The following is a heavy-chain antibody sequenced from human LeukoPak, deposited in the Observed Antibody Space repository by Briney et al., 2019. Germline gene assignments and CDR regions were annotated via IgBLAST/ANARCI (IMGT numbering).Heavy chain of an antibody. CDR3: GRVGYRSGWFFIDY. J-gene: IGHJ4*02. CDR1: GFTFSSFG. V-gene: IGHV3-33*01. CDR2: IWYDGSNK. Sequence: GGSLRLSCAASGFTFSSFGMHWVRQAPGKGLEWVAVIWYDGSNKYYADSMKGRFTISRDNSKNTLYLQMNSLRAEDTAVYYCGRVGYRSGWFFIDYWGQGTLVTVPS. D-gene: IGHD6-19*01.